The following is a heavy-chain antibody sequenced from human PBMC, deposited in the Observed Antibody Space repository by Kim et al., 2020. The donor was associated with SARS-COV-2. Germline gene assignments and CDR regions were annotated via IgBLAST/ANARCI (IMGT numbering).Heavy chain of an antibody. J-gene: IGHJ5*02. CDR3: ARAQYYYGSGSYSPNWFDP. V-gene: IGHV3-11*04. Sequence: GRFTISRDNAKNSLYLQMNSLRAEDTAVYYCARAQYYYGSGSYSPNWFDPWGQGTLVTVSS. D-gene: IGHD3-10*01.